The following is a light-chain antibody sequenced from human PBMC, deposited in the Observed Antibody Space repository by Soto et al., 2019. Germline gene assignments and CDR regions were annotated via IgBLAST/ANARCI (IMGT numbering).Light chain of an antibody. CDR2: EVN. V-gene: IGLV2-14*01. J-gene: IGLJ1*01. CDR3: TSYTRSNIYV. CDR1: SSDIGAFNY. Sequence: QSALTQPASVSGSPGQSITISCTGSSSDIGAFNYVSWYRNHPGKAPKLMIYEVNKRPSGVSNRFSGSKSDNTASLTISGLQAEDEADYYCTSYTRSNIYVFGPWTKVTVL.